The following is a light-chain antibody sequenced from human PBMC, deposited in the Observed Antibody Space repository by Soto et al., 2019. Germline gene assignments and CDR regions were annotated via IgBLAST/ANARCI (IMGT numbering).Light chain of an antibody. J-gene: IGKJ4*01. CDR3: QQYGSSPFA. CDR2: GAS. Sequence: EIVLTQSPGTLSLSPGERATLSCRASQSVSSSYLAWYQQKPGQAPRLLIYGASSRATGIPDRFRGSGSGTDFPLTISRLEPEDFAVYYCQQYGSSPFAFGGGTKVEIK. V-gene: IGKV3-20*01. CDR1: QSVSSSY.